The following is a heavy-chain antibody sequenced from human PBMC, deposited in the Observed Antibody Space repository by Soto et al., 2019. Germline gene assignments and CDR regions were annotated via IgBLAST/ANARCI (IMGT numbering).Heavy chain of an antibody. Sequence: GGPVKVSCKASGGTFSSYAISWVRQAPGQGLEWMGGIIPIFGTANYAQKFQGRVTITADKSTSTAYMELCSLRSEDTAVYYCARGGFGLNDSSGYYIPGAFDIWGQGTMVTVSS. CDR2: IIPIFGTA. CDR3: ARGGFGLNDSSGYYIPGAFDI. D-gene: IGHD3-22*01. J-gene: IGHJ3*02. CDR1: GGTFSSYA. V-gene: IGHV1-69*06.